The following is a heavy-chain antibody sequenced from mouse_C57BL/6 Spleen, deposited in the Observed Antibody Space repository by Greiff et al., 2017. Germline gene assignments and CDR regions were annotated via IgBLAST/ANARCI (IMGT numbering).Heavy chain of an antibody. CDR1: GFTFTDYY. Sequence: VQLKESGGGLVQPGGSLSLSCAASGFTFTDYYMSWVRQPPGKALEWLGFIRNKANGYTTEYSASVKGRFTISRDNSQSILYLQMNALRAEDSATYYCARYGYEYDGYAMDYWGQGTSVTVSS. CDR3: ARYGYEYDGYAMDY. V-gene: IGHV7-3*01. D-gene: IGHD2-4*01. J-gene: IGHJ4*01. CDR2: IRNKANGYTT.